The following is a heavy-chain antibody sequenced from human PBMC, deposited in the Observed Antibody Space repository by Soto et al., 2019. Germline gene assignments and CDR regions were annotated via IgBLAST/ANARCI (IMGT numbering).Heavy chain of an antibody. D-gene: IGHD3-10*01. V-gene: IGHV3-53*01. CDR2: IYNDGTT. Sequence: AXGSLRLSCVASGLPVAGSYMAWVRQAPGKGLEWASVIYNDGTTYYSQSVEGRFTISRDTSKNTLYLQMDRLRDEDTAVYYCVRPLPSGQTHARDVWGQGTTVTVS. J-gene: IGHJ6*02. CDR3: VRPLPSGQTHARDV. CDR1: GLPVAGSY.